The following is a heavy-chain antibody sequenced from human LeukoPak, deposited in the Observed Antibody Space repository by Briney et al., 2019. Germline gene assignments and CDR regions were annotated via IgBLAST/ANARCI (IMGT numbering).Heavy chain of an antibody. D-gene: IGHD2-15*01. CDR3: AREGYCSGGSCYSLYFHY. CDR2: IHYIGST. Sequence: PSETLPLTCTDTRGTISSHYWNWIRPPLGKGREWVGYIHYIGSTNYNHCIKIRVTIPRDTSKNQFSLKPSSVTAAGTAVYYCAREGYCSGGSCYSLYFHYWGQGTLVTVYS. CDR1: RGTISSHY. V-gene: IGHV4-59*11. J-gene: IGHJ4*02.